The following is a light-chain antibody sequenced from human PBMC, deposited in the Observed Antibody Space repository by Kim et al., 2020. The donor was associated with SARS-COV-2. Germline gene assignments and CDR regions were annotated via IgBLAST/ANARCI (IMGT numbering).Light chain of an antibody. J-gene: IGKJ2*01. V-gene: IGKV1-5*03. CDR3: QQYIRFPYT. Sequence: SASVGDRVTITCRASQTIDNWLAWYQQKPGTPPKLLIYLASSLESGVPSRFTGSGSGTEFTLSISSLQPDDFATYYCQQYIRFPYTFGQGTKLEIK. CDR1: QTIDNW. CDR2: LAS.